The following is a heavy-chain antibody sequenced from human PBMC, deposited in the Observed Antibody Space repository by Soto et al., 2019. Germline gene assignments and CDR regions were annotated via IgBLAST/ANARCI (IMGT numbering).Heavy chain of an antibody. Sequence: GASVKVSCKASGYTFTSYDINWVRHATGQGLEWMGWMNPNSGNTGYAQKFQGRVTMTRNTSISTAYMELSSLRSEDTAVYYCARSNYQIVVVPAAMIYYYYMDVWGKGTTVTVSS. CDR1: GYTFTSYD. CDR3: ARSNYQIVVVPAAMIYYYYMDV. J-gene: IGHJ6*03. D-gene: IGHD2-2*01. CDR2: MNPNSGNT. V-gene: IGHV1-8*01.